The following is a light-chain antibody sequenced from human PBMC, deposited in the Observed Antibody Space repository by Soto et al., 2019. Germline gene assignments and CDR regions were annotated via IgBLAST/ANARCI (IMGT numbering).Light chain of an antibody. CDR3: QQSYSIPYT. V-gene: IGKV1-39*01. Sequence: DIQMTQSASSLSASVGDRVTITCRASQSISSNLNWHQQKPGKAPKVLIYAASSLQSGVPSRFSGSGSGTDVTLTICSLQPEDFATYYCQQSYSIPYTFGQGTKLEIK. CDR1: QSISSN. J-gene: IGKJ2*01. CDR2: AAS.